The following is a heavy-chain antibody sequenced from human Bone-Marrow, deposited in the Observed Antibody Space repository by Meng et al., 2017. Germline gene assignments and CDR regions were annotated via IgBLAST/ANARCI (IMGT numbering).Heavy chain of an antibody. V-gene: IGHV3-11*04. J-gene: IGHJ4*02. Sequence: GESLKISCAASGFTFSDYYMSWIRQAPGKGLEWVSYISSSGSTIYYADSVKGRFTISRDNAKNSLYLQMNSLRAEDTAVYYCARDPRGVVRGVSADYWGQGPLVTVSS. CDR1: GFTFSDYY. CDR2: ISSSGSTI. D-gene: IGHD3-10*01. CDR3: ARDPRGVVRGVSADY.